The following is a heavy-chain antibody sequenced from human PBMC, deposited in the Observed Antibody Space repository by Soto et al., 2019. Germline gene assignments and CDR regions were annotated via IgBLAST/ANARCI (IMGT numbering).Heavy chain of an antibody. CDR3: ARLGSYGPGVFDY. J-gene: IGHJ4*02. D-gene: IGHD5-18*01. CDR1: GYRFSSYW. CDR2: IDPSASYT. V-gene: IGHV5-10-1*01. Sequence: GESLKISCKGSGYRFSSYWISWVRQMPGKGLEWMGRIDPSASYTNYSPSFQGHVTISADKSISTAYLQWSSLKASDTAMYYCARLGSYGPGVFDYWGQGTLVTVSS.